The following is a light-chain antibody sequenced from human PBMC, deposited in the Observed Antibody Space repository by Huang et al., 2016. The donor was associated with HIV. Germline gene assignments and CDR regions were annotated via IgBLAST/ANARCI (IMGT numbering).Light chain of an antibody. CDR1: QSISSN. Sequence: MVMTQSPATLSVSPGERATLSCRASQSISSNLAWCQQKPGQAPRLLIDGAATRATGIAARVSGGGSGTEFTLPISSLQSEDFAIYYCQQYGNWPPITFGQGTGLEIK. V-gene: IGKV3-15*01. CDR3: QQYGNWPPIT. J-gene: IGKJ5*01. CDR2: GAA.